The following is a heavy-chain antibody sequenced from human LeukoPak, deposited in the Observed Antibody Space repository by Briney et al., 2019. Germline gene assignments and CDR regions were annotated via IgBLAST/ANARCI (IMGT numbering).Heavy chain of an antibody. CDR3: VSRGSGYYRY. CDR2: ISGSGGST. D-gene: IGHD3-22*01. V-gene: IGHV3-23*01. J-gene: IGHJ4*02. Sequence: GGSLRLSCAASGFTFSSYAMSWVRQAPGKGLEWVSAISGSGGSTYYADSVKGRFTISRDNSKNTLYLQMNGLRAEDTAVYYCVSRGSGYYRYWGQGTLVTVSS. CDR1: GFTFSSYA.